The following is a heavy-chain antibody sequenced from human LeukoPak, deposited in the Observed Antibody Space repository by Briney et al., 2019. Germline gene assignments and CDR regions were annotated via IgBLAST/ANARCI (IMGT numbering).Heavy chain of an antibody. CDR1: GFTFSNYG. D-gene: IGHD2-2*01. Sequence: GGSLRLSCAASGFTFSNYGMNWVRLAPGKGLEWVPGITGRGETKYYADSVKGRFTISRDNAKNSLYLQMNSLRAEDTAVYYCARPSAMPWDYYYYMDVWGKGTTVTVSS. CDR2: ITGRGETK. V-gene: IGHV3-48*01. J-gene: IGHJ6*03. CDR3: ARPSAMPWDYYYYMDV.